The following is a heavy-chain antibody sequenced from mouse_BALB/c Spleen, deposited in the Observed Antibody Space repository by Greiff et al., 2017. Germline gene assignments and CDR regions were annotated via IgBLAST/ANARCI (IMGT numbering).Heavy chain of an antibody. Sequence: QSGPGLVKPSQSLSLTCTVTGYSITSDYAWNWIRQFPGNKLEWMGYISYSGSTSYNPSLKSRISITRDTSKNQFFLQLNSVTTEDTATYYCSGSSYYYAMDYWGQGTSVTVSS. CDR3: SGSSYYYAMDY. V-gene: IGHV3-2*02. J-gene: IGHJ4*01. CDR2: ISYSGST. D-gene: IGHD1-1*01. CDR1: GYSITSDYA.